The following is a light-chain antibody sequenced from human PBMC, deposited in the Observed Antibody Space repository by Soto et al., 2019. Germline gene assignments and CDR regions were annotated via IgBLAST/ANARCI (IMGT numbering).Light chain of an antibody. CDR2: EVR. CDR1: SSDIGHYDY. V-gene: IGLV2-14*01. CDR3: SSYTTTSTLV. Sequence: QSVLTQPASVSGSPGQSITISCTGTSSDIGHYDYVSWYQQHPGKAPKLMISEVRNRPSGISYRFTGSKSGNTASLTISGLQAEDEADYYCSSYTTTSTLVFGGGTKLTVL. J-gene: IGLJ3*02.